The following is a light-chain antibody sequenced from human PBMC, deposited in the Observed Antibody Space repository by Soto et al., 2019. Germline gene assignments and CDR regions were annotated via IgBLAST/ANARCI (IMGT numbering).Light chain of an antibody. CDR2: AST. CDR3: QSYDTGLTGHVL. CDR1: SSNIGAGFD. Sequence: QSVLTQPPSLSGARGKRVTISCSGNSSNIGAGFDVHWYQQLPGAAPKLLIYASTNRPSGVPDRFSGSKSDTSASLAITGLQIDDEADYYCQSYDTGLTGHVLFGGGTKLTVL. J-gene: IGLJ2*01. V-gene: IGLV1-40*01.